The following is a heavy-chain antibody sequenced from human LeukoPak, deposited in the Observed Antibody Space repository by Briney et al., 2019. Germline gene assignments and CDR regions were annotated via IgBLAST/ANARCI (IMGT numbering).Heavy chain of an antibody. CDR1: GFTFSSYA. CDR2: ISYDGSNK. J-gene: IGHJ1*01. D-gene: IGHD2-15*01. CDR3: AMMNLVVAAIEYFQH. V-gene: IGHV3-30-3*01. Sequence: GGSLRLSCAASGFTFSSYAMSWVRQAPGKGLEWVAVISYDGSNKYYADSVKGRFTISRDNSKNTLYLQMNSLRAEDTAVYYCAMMNLVVAAIEYFQHWGQGTLVTVSS.